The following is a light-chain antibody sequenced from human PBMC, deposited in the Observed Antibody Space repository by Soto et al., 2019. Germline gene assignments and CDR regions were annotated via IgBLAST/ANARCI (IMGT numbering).Light chain of an antibody. CDR3: QQYGSSPPWT. J-gene: IGKJ1*01. CDR2: ESS. Sequence: EIVLTQSPGTLSWSPGERATLSCRASQSVPGNYLAWYQQKPGQAPSLLIYESSRRATGLPDRFSGSESGRDFTLTISRLEPEDFGVYFCQQYGSSPPWTFGQRNKVEIK. CDR1: QSVPGNY. V-gene: IGKV3-20*01.